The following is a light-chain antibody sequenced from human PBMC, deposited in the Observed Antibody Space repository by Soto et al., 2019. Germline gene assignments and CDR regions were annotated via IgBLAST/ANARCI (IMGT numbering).Light chain of an antibody. CDR1: QIVSSY. CDR3: QQRGNWPRT. Sequence: EIVLTQSPATLSLSPGERATLSCRASQIVSSYLAWYQQKPGQAPRLLIYDASNRATGIPARFSGSGSGTDFTLTISSLEPEDFAVYYCQQRGNWPRTFGQGTMVEIK. CDR2: DAS. J-gene: IGKJ1*01. V-gene: IGKV3-11*01.